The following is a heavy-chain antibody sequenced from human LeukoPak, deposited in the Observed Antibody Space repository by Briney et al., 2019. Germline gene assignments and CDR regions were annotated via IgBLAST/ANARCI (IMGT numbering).Heavy chain of an antibody. CDR1: GFTFSSYS. D-gene: IGHD3-10*01. CDR2: ISSSSSYI. J-gene: IGHJ4*02. V-gene: IGHV3-21*01. CDR3: ARDPSDTRIWFGELLGSSLFDY. Sequence: GGSLRLSCAASGFTFSSYSMNWVRQAPGKGLEWVSSISSSSSYIYYADSVKGRFTISRDNAKNSLYLQMNSLRAEDTAVYYCARDPSDTRIWFGELLGSSLFDYWGQGTLVTVSS.